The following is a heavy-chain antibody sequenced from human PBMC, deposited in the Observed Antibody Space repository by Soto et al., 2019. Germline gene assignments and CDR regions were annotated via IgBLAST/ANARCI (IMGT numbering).Heavy chain of an antibody. J-gene: IGHJ5*02. CDR2: ITPVFGTA. CDR1: ADTFNSYS. Sequence: QVQLVQSGAEVTKPGSSVKVSCKASADTFNSYSLSWLRQAPGQRLEWMGGITPVFGTADYAQSFEDRLTITADDSTSTVYMELSSRTSDDTAVYYCASSLEGTTVTNWFDPWGQGALVTVSS. V-gene: IGHV1-69*01. CDR3: ASSLEGTTVTNWFDP. D-gene: IGHD4-17*01.